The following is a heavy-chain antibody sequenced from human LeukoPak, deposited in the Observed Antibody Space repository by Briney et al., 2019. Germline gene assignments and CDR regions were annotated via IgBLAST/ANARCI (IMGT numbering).Heavy chain of an antibody. Sequence: SETLSLTCTVSGGSISSYYWSWIRQSPGKGLEWIGYIYNSGSTNYNPSLKSRVTMSVDTSKNQFSLKLSSVTAADTAVYYCARDENYYDFWSGYYRAYFQHWGQGTLVTVSS. CDR3: ARDENYYDFWSGYYRAYFQH. V-gene: IGHV4-59*12. J-gene: IGHJ1*01. CDR1: GGSISSYY. CDR2: IYNSGST. D-gene: IGHD3-3*01.